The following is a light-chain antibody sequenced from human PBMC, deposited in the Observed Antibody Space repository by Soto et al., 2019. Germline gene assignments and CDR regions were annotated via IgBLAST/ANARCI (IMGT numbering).Light chain of an antibody. Sequence: QSALTQPASVSGSPGQSITISCTGTSSDVGGYKYVSWYQQHPGKAHKLMIYDVSNRPSGVSNRFSGSKSGKTASLTISGLQAEDEADYYCSSYTSSSTYVFGTGTKLTVL. J-gene: IGLJ1*01. CDR1: SSDVGGYKY. CDR3: SSYTSSSTYV. CDR2: DVS. V-gene: IGLV2-14*01.